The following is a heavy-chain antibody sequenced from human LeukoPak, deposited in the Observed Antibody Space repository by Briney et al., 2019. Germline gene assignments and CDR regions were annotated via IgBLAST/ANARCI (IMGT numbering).Heavy chain of an antibody. CDR1: GFTFDDYG. CDR2: INWNGGST. Sequence: GGSLRLPCAASGFTFDDYGMSWVRQAPGKGLEGVSGINWNGGSTAYADSVKGRFTISRDNAKNSLYLQMNSLRDEDTAVYYCAGRFCSDGVCDLFDCWGQGTLVTVSS. CDR3: AGRFCSDGVCDLFDC. V-gene: IGHV3-20*04. D-gene: IGHD2-8*01. J-gene: IGHJ4*02.